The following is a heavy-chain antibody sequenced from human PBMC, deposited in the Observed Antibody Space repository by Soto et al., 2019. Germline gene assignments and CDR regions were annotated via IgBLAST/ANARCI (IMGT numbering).Heavy chain of an antibody. CDR3: AKDTYYYDSSANSRPDY. CDR2: ISYDGSNK. D-gene: IGHD3-22*01. Sequence: QVQLVESGGGVVQPGRSLRLSCAASGFTFSSYGMHWVRQAPGKGLEWVAVISYDGSNKYYADSVKGRFTISRDNSKKTLDQQMNSMGAGDTAVYYCAKDTYYYDSSANSRPDYWGQGTLVTVSS. V-gene: IGHV3-30*18. J-gene: IGHJ4*02. CDR1: GFTFSSYG.